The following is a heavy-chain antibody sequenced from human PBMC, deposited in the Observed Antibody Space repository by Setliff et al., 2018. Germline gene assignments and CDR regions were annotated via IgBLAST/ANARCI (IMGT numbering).Heavy chain of an antibody. CDR1: GYTFTSYD. Sequence: ASVKVSCKASGYTFTSYDINWVRQATGQGLEWMGWMNPNSGHTGYAQKFQGRVTITRNTSISTTYMELSSLRSEDTAVYYCARGSRSGGKGGYNWFDPWGQRTLVTVS. V-gene: IGHV1-8*03. D-gene: IGHD2-15*01. CDR2: MNPNSGHT. CDR3: ARGSRSGGKGGYNWFDP. J-gene: IGHJ5*02.